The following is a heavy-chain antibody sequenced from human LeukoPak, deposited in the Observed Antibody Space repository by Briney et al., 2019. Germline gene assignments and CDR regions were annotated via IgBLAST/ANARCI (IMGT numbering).Heavy chain of an antibody. D-gene: IGHD2-2*01. V-gene: IGHV4-39*01. CDR3: APGGNYCSSTSCGPGAFDI. CDR2: IYYSGST. J-gene: IGHJ3*02. Sequence: TPSETLSLTCTVSGGSISSSSYYWGWIRQPPGKGLEWIGSIYYSGSTYYNPSLKSRVTISVDTSKNQFSLKLSSVTAADTAVYYCAPGGNYCSSTSCGPGAFDIWGQGTMVTVSS. CDR1: GGSISSSSYY.